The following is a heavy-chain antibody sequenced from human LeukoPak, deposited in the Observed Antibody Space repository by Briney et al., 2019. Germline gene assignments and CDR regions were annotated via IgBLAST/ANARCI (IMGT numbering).Heavy chain of an antibody. CDR3: ARGFLAPGLSGWYYVFDY. D-gene: IGHD6-19*01. J-gene: IGHJ4*02. CDR2: IIPIFGTA. V-gene: IGHV1-69*05. CDR1: GGTFSSYA. Sequence: SVKVSCKASGGTFSSYAISWVRQAPGQGLEWMGRIIPIFGTANYAQKFQGRVTITTDESTSTAYMELSSLRSEDTAVYYCARGFLAPGLSGWYYVFDYWGQGTLVTVSP.